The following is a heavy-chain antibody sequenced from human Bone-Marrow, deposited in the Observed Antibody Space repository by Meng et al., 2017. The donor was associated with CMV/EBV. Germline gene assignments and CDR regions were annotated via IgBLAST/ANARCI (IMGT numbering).Heavy chain of an antibody. CDR3: ARGAVPKGMDV. J-gene: IGHJ6*02. CDR2: INHSGST. D-gene: IGHD6-19*01. CDR1: GGSFSGYY. V-gene: IGHV4-34*01. Sequence: WETLSLTCAVYGGSFSGYYWSWIRQPPGKGLEWIGEINHSGSTNYNPSLKSRVTISVDTSKNQFSLKLSSVTAADTAVYYCARGAVPKGMDVWGQGTTVTVSS.